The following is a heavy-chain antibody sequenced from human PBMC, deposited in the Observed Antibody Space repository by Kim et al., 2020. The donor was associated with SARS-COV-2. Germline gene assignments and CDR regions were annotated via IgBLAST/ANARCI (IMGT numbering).Heavy chain of an antibody. Sequence: GGSLRLSCAASGFTFSIYSMNWVRQAPGKGLEWVSSISSSSSYIYYADSVKGRFTISRDNAKNSLYLQMNSLRAEDTAVYYCARDTSYYDFWSGYYPVAFDIWGQGTMVTVSS. V-gene: IGHV3-21*01. D-gene: IGHD3-3*01. CDR3: ARDTSYYDFWSGYYPVAFDI. J-gene: IGHJ3*02. CDR1: GFTFSIYS. CDR2: ISSSSSYI.